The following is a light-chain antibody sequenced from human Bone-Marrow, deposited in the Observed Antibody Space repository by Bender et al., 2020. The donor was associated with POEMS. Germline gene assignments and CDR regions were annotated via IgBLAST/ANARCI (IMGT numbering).Light chain of an antibody. V-gene: IGLV2-14*03. Sequence: QSALTQPASVSASPGQSITISCTGTTSDVGGYNSVSWYQQHPGKAPKLMIYDVTNRPSGVSNRFSGFKSGNTASLTISGLQAEDEADYYCSSYTSTSTFVFGTGTKVTVL. J-gene: IGLJ1*01. CDR3: SSYTSTSTFV. CDR2: DVT. CDR1: TSDVGGYNS.